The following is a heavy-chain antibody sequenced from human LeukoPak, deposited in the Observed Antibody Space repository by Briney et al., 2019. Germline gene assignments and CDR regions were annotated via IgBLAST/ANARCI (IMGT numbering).Heavy chain of an antibody. V-gene: IGHV1-2*02. CDR1: GYTFTGYY. D-gene: IGHD2-15*01. Sequence: ASVKVSCKASGYTFTGYYMHWVRQAPGQGLEWMGWINPNSGGTNYAQKFQGRVTMTRDTSISTAYMELSRLRSDDTAVYYCARPQGCSGGSCYQDFDYWGQGTLVTASS. J-gene: IGHJ4*02. CDR2: INPNSGGT. CDR3: ARPQGCSGGSCYQDFDY.